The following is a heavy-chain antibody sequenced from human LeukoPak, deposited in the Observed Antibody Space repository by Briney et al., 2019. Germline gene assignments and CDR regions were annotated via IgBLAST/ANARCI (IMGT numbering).Heavy chain of an antibody. CDR2: INPSRGST. V-gene: IGHV1-46*01. J-gene: IGHJ6*02. CDR3: ARDLDVVVTAIRYYGMDV. CDR1: GYTFTSYY. Sequence: ASVKVSCKASGYTFTSYYMHWVRQAPGQGLEWMGIINPSRGSTSYAQKFQGRVTMTRDTSTSTVYMELSSLRSEDTAVYYCARDLDVVVTAIRYYGMDVWGQGTTVTVSS. D-gene: IGHD2-21*02.